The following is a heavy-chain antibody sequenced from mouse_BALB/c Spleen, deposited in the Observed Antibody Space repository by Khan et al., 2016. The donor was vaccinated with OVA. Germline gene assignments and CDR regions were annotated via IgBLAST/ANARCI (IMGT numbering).Heavy chain of an antibody. J-gene: IGHJ3*01. D-gene: IGHD1-2*01. CDR3: ASLHYYGYVAY. Sequence: EVKLLESGGGLVQPGGSLKLSCAASGFDFSRYWVTWVRQAPGKGLEWIGEINPDSSTINYTQSLKDKFIISRDNAKNTLYLQMSKVRSEDTALYYVASLHYYGYVAYWGQVTLVTVSA. CDR1: GFDFSRYW. CDR2: INPDSSTI. V-gene: IGHV4-1*02.